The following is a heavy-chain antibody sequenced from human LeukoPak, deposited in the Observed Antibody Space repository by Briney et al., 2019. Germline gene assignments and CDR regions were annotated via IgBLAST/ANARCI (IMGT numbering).Heavy chain of an antibody. CDR3: AKECDYSPGHKFDL. J-gene: IGHJ4*02. D-gene: IGHD3-10*01. CDR1: GFTFNNYL. Sequence: GRSLRLSCAASGFTFNNYLMSWVRQAPGKGLEWVSVLFTGGGRTLYADSVKGRFTISGDTSRTTLYLQMNGLRAEDTAVYYCAKECDYSPGHKFDLWGQGTLVTVSS. V-gene: IGHV3-23*01. CDR2: LFTGGGRT.